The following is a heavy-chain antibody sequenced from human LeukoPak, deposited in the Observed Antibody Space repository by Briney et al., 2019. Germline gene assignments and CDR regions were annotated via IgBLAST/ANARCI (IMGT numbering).Heavy chain of an antibody. D-gene: IGHD2-15*01. CDR2: IYPGDSDT. J-gene: IGHJ3*02. CDR1: GYRFTIYW. Sequence: GESLTISRKGSGYRFTIYWIGCVRQKPGKGLELIGIIYPGDSDTRYSPCFQGQVTISADKSISTTYLQWSSLKASDTAMYYCARGGIGYAFDIWGQRTMVTVSS. V-gene: IGHV5-51*01. CDR3: ARGGIGYAFDI.